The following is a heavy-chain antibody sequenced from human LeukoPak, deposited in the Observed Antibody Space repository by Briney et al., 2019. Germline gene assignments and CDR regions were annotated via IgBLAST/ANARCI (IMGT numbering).Heavy chain of an antibody. CDR3: ARDIQLST. CDR2: IYSGANT. D-gene: IGHD5-24*01. V-gene: IGHV3-53*01. CDR1: GFTVSSNF. J-gene: IGHJ3*01. Sequence: GGSLRLSCAASGFTVSSNFMSWVRQAPGKGLEWVSVIYSGANTYYADSVKGRFTISRDNSKDTLYLQMNSLRAEDTAIYYCARDIQLSTWGLGTMVTVSS.